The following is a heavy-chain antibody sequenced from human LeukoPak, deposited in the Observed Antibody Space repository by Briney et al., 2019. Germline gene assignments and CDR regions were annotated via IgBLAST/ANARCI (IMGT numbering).Heavy chain of an antibody. CDR1: GFTFSSYG. Sequence: PGGSLRLSCAASGFTFSSYGMHWVRQAPGKGLEWVAFIRYDGSNKYYADSVKGRFTISRDNSKNTLYLQMNSLRAEDTAVYYCAKDSDPIYSSSWLDYWGQGTLVTVSS. CDR3: AKDSDPIYSSSWLDY. D-gene: IGHD6-13*01. V-gene: IGHV3-30*02. CDR2: IRYDGSNK. J-gene: IGHJ4*02.